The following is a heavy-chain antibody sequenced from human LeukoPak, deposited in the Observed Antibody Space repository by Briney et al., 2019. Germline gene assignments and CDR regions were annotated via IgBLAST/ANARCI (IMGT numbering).Heavy chain of an antibody. CDR1: GYTLTELS. V-gene: IGHV1-24*01. D-gene: IGHD3-22*01. J-gene: IGHJ4*02. CDR3: ATVTLYYYDSSGYYYDY. Sequence: SVKVSCKVSGYTLTELSMHWVRQAPGKGLEWMGGFDPEDGETIYAQKFQGRVTMTEDTSTDTAYMELSSLRSEDTAVYYCATVTLYYYDSSGYYYDYWGQGTLVTVSS. CDR2: FDPEDGET.